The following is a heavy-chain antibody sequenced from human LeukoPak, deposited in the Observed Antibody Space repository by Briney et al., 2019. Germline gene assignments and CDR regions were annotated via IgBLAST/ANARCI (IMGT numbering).Heavy chain of an antibody. D-gene: IGHD2-2*01. J-gene: IGHJ3*02. V-gene: IGHV1-2*02. CDR3: ASPGYCSSTSCYYGAAFDI. CDR1: GSTFTCYY. CDR2: INPNSGGT. Sequence: GASGKVSCKASGSTFTCYYMHWVREAPGQGLEWMGGINPNSGGTNYAQKFQGMVTMTRDTSISTAYMELSRLRSQDTAVYYCASPGYCSSTSCYYGAAFDIWGQGTMVTVSS.